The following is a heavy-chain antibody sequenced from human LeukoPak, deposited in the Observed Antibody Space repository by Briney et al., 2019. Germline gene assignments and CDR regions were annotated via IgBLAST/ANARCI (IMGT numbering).Heavy chain of an antibody. CDR1: GGSFSGYY. D-gene: IGHD3-22*01. J-gene: IGHJ4*02. CDR3: ATLYDSSGYYPF. CDR2: INHSGST. Sequence: SETLSLTCAAYGGSFSGYYWSWIRQPPGKGLEWIGEINHSGSTNYNPSPKSRVTISVDTSENQFSLKLSSVTAADTAVYYCATLYDSSGYYPFWGQGTLVTVSS. V-gene: IGHV4-34*01.